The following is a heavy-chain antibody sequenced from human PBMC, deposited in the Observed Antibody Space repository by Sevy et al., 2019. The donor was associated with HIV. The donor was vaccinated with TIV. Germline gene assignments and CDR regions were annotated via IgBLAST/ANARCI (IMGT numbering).Heavy chain of an antibody. CDR1: GFTFSSYA. D-gene: IGHD6-6*01. CDR2: IRGSGGST. V-gene: IGHV3-23*01. Sequence: GGSLRLSCAASGFTFSSYAMSWVRQAPGKGLEWVSAIRGSGGSTYYADSVKDRFTISRDNSKNTLYLQMNSLRAEDTAVYYCAKAKSSSRDYYYYYGMDVWGQGTTVTVSS. J-gene: IGHJ6*02. CDR3: AKAKSSSRDYYYYYGMDV.